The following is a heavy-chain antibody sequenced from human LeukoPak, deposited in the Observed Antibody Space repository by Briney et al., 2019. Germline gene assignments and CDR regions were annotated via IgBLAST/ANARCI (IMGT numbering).Heavy chain of an antibody. CDR3: ATGRATNMY. CDR2: IWYDGSNK. Sequence: GGSLRLSCAASGFTFSSYGMHWVRQAPGKGLEWVAVIWYDGSNKYYADSVKGRFTISRDTSKNTLYLQMNSLRAEDTAVYYCATGRATNMYWGQGVLVTVSS. D-gene: IGHD1-26*01. J-gene: IGHJ4*02. V-gene: IGHV3-33*01. CDR1: GFTFSSYG.